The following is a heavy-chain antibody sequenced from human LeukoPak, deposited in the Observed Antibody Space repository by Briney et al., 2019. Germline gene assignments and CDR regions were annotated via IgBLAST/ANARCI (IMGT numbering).Heavy chain of an antibody. CDR3: ARGSLLNTAMPPGFDP. D-gene: IGHD5-18*01. V-gene: IGHV5-51*01. J-gene: IGHJ5*02. CDR2: IYPGDSDT. Sequence: PGESLKISCKGSGYSLTSYWIGWVRQMPGKGLEWMGIIYPGDSDTRYSPSFQGQVTISANKSISTAYLQWSSLKASDTAMYYCARGSLLNTAMPPGFDPWGQGTLVTVSS. CDR1: GYSLTSYW.